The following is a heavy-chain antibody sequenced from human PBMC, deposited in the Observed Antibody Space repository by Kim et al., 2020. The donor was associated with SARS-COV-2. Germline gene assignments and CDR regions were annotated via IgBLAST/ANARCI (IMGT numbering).Heavy chain of an antibody. CDR3: ARERIVGATIALDY. V-gene: IGHV3-48*02. Sequence: GGSLRLSCAASGFTFSSYSMNWVRQAPGKGLEWVSYISSSSSTIYYADSVKGRFTISRDNAKNSLYLQMNSLRDEDTAVYYCARERIVGATIALDYWGQGTLVTVSS. CDR2: ISSSSSTI. J-gene: IGHJ4*02. CDR1: GFTFSSYS. D-gene: IGHD1-26*01.